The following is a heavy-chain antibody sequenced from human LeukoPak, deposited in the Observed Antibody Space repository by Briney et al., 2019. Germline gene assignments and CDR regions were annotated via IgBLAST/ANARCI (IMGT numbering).Heavy chain of an antibody. CDR1: GGSFNGYY. J-gene: IGHJ5*02. CDR3: PRGRVVVVPAATENWLDP. CDR2: INHSEST. Sequence: SETLSLTCAVYGGSFNGYYWSWIRQPPGKSRECIGEINHSESTTHNPPLKSRVTLSVDTPKNQFSLKQSSVSAADTAVFQCPRGRVVVVPAATENWLDPWGQGTMVTVSS. V-gene: IGHV4-34*01. D-gene: IGHD2-2*01.